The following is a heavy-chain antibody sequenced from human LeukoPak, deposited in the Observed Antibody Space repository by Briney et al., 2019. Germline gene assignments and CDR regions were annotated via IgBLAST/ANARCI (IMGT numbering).Heavy chain of an antibody. V-gene: IGHV1-24*01. CDR3: ATVGRLRLKFDY. Sequence: ASVKVSCKASGYTFTSYYMHWVRQAPGKGLEWMGGFDPEDGETIYAQKFQGRVTMTEDTSTDTAYMELSSLRSEDTAVYYCATVGRLRLKFDYWGQGTLVTVSS. CDR1: GYTFTSYY. CDR2: FDPEDGET. D-gene: IGHD5-12*01. J-gene: IGHJ4*02.